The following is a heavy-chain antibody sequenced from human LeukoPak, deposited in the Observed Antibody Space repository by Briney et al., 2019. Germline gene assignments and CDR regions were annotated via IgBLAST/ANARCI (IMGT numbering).Heavy chain of an antibody. Sequence: GGSLRLSCAASGFTFSRYEMNWVRQAPGKGLEWVSYISSSGSTIYYADSVKGRFTISRDNAKNSLYLQMSSLRAEDTAVYYCARAGSYSYGVLFDYWGQGTLVTVSS. CDR3: ARAGSYSYGVLFDY. V-gene: IGHV3-48*03. CDR2: ISSSGSTI. D-gene: IGHD5-18*01. J-gene: IGHJ4*02. CDR1: GFTFSRYE.